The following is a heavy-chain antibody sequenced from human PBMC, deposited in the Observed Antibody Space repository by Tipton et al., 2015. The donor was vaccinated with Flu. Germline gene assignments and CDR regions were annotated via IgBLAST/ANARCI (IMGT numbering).Heavy chain of an antibody. V-gene: IGHV4-34*01. J-gene: IGHJ4*02. CDR3: ARVSPRRVTAIVVVMLPEGYFDY. CDR1: GGSFSGYY. CDR2: INHSGST. D-gene: IGHD3-22*01. Sequence: GLVKPSETLSLTCSVSGGSFSGYYWTWIRQPPGKGLEWIGEINHSGSTHHNSSLKSRVTMSVDSSKNQFSLHLSSVTAADTAVYYCARVSPRRVTAIVVVMLPEGYFDYWGQGTLAIVSS.